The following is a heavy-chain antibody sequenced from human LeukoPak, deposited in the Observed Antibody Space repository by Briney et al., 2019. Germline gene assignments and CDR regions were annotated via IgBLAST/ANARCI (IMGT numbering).Heavy chain of an antibody. Sequence: SETLSLTCTVYGGSLSGYYWSWLRQPPGKGLEWIGEVNHSGSTNYNPSLKSRVTISVDTSKNQFSLKLSSVTAADTAVYYCARRRGWAYYFDYWGQGTLVTVSS. D-gene: IGHD3-16*01. CDR1: GGSLSGYY. V-gene: IGHV4-34*01. CDR3: ARRRGWAYYFDY. J-gene: IGHJ4*02. CDR2: VNHSGST.